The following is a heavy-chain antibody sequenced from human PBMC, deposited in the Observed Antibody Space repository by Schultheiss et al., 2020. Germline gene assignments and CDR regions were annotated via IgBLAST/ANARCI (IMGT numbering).Heavy chain of an antibody. CDR3: AKDRIAAALDY. Sequence: GGSLRLSCAASGFTFSSYGMYWVRQAPGKGLEWVAVISYDGSNKYYADSVKGRFTISRDNSKNTLYLQMNSLRAEDTAVYYCAKDRIAAALDYWGQGTLVTISS. V-gene: IGHV3-30*18. J-gene: IGHJ4*02. D-gene: IGHD6-13*01. CDR1: GFTFSSYG. CDR2: ISYDGSNK.